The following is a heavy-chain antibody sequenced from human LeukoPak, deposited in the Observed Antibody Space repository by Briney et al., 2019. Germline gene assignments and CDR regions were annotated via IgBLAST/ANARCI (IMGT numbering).Heavy chain of an antibody. D-gene: IGHD4-17*01. CDR1: GYSISSGYY. CDR2: IFHSGST. V-gene: IGHV4-38-2*01. CDR3: ARRTVTTNADAFDI. Sequence: PSETLSLTCAVSGYSISSGYYCGWFRQPPGKGLLWIGSIFHSGSTYYYPPLKSRVTIPVATSKNQSTLKLSSVTGADTAVYYGARRTVTTNADAFDIWGQGTMVTVSS. J-gene: IGHJ3*02.